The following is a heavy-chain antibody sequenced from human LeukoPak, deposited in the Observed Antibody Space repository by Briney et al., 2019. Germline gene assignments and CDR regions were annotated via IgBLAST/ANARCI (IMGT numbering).Heavy chain of an antibody. CDR1: GFTFSSYS. CDR3: ARGAAYDFWSGYYSTPLGYYYYMDV. Sequence: PGGSLRLSCAASGFTFSSYSMNWVRQAPGKGLEWVSSISSSSSYIYYADSVKGRFTISRDNAKNSLYLQMNSLRAEDTAVYYCARGAAYDFWSGYYSTPLGYYYYMDVWGKGTTVTVSS. CDR2: ISSSSSYI. J-gene: IGHJ6*03. D-gene: IGHD3-3*01. V-gene: IGHV3-21*01.